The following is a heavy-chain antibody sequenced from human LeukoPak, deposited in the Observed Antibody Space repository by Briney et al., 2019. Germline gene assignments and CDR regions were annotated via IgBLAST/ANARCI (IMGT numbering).Heavy chain of an antibody. CDR3: ARGTYCGGDCSSLGGNYYFDY. CDR1: GYTFTSYG. D-gene: IGHD2-21*02. CDR2: INPNGGST. J-gene: IGHJ4*02. V-gene: IGHV1-46*01. Sequence: ASVKVSCKASGYTFTSYGINWVRQAPGQGLEWMGIINPNGGSTNYAQKFQGGVTLTRDTSTSTVYMELSSLRSDDTAMYYCARGTYCGGDCSSLGGNYYFDYWGQGTLVTVSS.